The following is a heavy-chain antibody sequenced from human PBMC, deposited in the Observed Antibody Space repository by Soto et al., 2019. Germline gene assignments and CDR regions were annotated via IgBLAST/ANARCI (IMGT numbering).Heavy chain of an antibody. D-gene: IGHD6-13*01. CDR3: ARVSSSWGLVNYFDY. CDR2: IYYSGST. Sequence: QVQLQESGPGLVKPSEPLSLTCTVSGGSVSSDIYYWSWIRQPPGKGLECIGYIYYSGSTNYNPSRKSRLTISGDTSKNQFSLKLSSVTAADTAVYYCARVSSSWGLVNYFDYWGQGTLVTVSS. J-gene: IGHJ4*02. CDR1: GGSVSSDIYY. V-gene: IGHV4-61*01.